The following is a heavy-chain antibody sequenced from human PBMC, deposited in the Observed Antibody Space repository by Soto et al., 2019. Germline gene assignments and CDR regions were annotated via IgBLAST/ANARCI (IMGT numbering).Heavy chain of an antibody. V-gene: IGHV4-39*01. Sequence: LQLRESGPGLVKPSETLSLTCTVSGGSISTSSYYWDWMRQPPGRGPEWIGSVYYSGSSYYNPSLKSRVTISVDTSKNQFSLKLTSVTAADTAVYYCSRHTTGYCSSTTYQGANYWGQGTLVTVSS. CDR3: SRHTTGYCSSTTYQGANY. D-gene: IGHD2-2*01. CDR1: GGSISTSSYY. CDR2: VYYSGSS. J-gene: IGHJ4*02.